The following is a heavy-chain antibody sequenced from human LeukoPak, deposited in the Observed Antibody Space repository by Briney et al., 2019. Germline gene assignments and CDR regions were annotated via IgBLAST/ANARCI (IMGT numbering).Heavy chain of an antibody. CDR1: GFTVSSNY. CDR3: AREQRFGGVRPDFYY. J-gene: IGHJ4*02. V-gene: IGHV3-53*01. CDR2: IYSGGST. Sequence: GGSLRLSCAASGFTVSSNYMSWVRQAPGKGLEWVSVIYSGGSTYYADSVKGRFTISRDNSKNTLYLQMNSLRAEDTAVYYCAREQRFGGVRPDFYYWGQGTLVTVSS. D-gene: IGHD3-16*01.